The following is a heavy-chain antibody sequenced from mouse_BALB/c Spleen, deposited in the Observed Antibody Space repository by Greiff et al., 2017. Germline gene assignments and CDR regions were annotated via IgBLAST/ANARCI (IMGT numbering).Heavy chain of an antibody. Sequence: VQLQQSGAELVRPGTSVKVSCKASGYAFTHYLIEWVKQRPGQGLEWIGVINPGSGGTNYNEKFKGKATLTADKSSSTAYMQLSSLTSDDSAVYFCARTYYDYDEGFAYWGQGTLVTVSA. J-gene: IGHJ3*01. CDR2: INPGSGGT. V-gene: IGHV1-54*01. CDR1: GYAFTHYL. CDR3: ARTYYDYDEGFAY. D-gene: IGHD2-4*01.